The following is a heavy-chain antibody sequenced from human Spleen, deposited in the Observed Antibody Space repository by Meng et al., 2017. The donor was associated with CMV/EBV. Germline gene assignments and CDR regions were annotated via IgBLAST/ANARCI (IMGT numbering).Heavy chain of an antibody. CDR2: ISGSGGST. Sequence: GESLKISCVVSGSTFEDYGMSWVRQVPGKGLAWVSAISGSGGSTYYADSVKGRFTISRDNSRNTLFLQMNSLRAKDTAVYYCAKDSLVGAAGFDYWGQGTLVTVSS. J-gene: IGHJ4*02. CDR3: AKDSLVGAAGFDY. CDR1: GSTFEDYG. V-gene: IGHV3-23*01. D-gene: IGHD2-15*01.